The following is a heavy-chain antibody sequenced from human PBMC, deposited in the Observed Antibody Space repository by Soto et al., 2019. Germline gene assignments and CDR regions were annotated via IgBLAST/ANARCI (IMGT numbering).Heavy chain of an antibody. Sequence: ASVKVSCKASGYTFTSYYMHWVRQAPGQGLEWMGIINPSGGSTSYAQKFQGRVTMTRDTSTSIVYMELSSLRSEDTAVYYCARGDSDVLRFLEWHNTATDYYMDVWGKGTTVTVSS. CDR2: INPSGGST. D-gene: IGHD3-3*01. V-gene: IGHV1-46*03. CDR3: ARGDSDVLRFLEWHNTATDYYMDV. CDR1: GYTFTSYY. J-gene: IGHJ6*03.